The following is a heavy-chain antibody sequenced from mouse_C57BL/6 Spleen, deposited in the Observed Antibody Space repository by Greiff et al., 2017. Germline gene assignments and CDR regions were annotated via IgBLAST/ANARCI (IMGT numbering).Heavy chain of an antibody. CDR3: ARWGTTVVAPYAMDY. CDR1: GYTFTSYW. Sequence: QVQLQQPGAELVKPGASVKLSCKASGYTFTSYWMHWVKQRPGQGLEWIGMIHPNSGSTNYNEKFKSKATLTVDKSSSTAYMQLSSLTSADSAVYYCARWGTTVVAPYAMDYWGQGTSVTVSS. J-gene: IGHJ4*01. D-gene: IGHD1-1*01. CDR2: IHPNSGST. V-gene: IGHV1-64*01.